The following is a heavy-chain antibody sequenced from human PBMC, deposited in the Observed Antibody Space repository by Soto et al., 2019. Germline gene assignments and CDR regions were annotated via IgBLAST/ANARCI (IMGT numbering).Heavy chain of an antibody. CDR2: INHSGST. J-gene: IGHJ3*02. V-gene: IGHV4-34*01. Sequence: SETLSLTCAVYGGSFSGYYWSWIRQPPGKGLEWIGEINHSGSTNYNPSLKSRVTISVDTSKNQFSLKLSSVTAVDTAVYYCARKYYDYVWGSYRLGDAFDIWGQGTMVTVSS. CDR1: GGSFSGYY. CDR3: ARKYYDYVWGSYRLGDAFDI. D-gene: IGHD3-16*02.